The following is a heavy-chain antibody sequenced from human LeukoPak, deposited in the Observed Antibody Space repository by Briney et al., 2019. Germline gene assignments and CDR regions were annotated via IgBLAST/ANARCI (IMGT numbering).Heavy chain of an antibody. Sequence: ASVKVSCKASGYTFTGYYMHWVRQAPGQGLEWMGWINPNSGGTNYAQKFQGRVTMTRGTSISTAYMELSRLRSDDTAVYYCASRYYDSSGVSDLDYWGQGTLVTVSS. CDR3: ASRYYDSSGVSDLDY. CDR2: INPNSGGT. J-gene: IGHJ4*02. D-gene: IGHD3-22*01. V-gene: IGHV1-2*02. CDR1: GYTFTGYY.